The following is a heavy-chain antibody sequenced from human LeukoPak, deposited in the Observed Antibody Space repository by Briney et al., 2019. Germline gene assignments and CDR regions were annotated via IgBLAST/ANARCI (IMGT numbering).Heavy chain of an antibody. J-gene: IGHJ5*02. CDR2: INIGGTNT. CDR3: ATDGAGFDT. Sequence: GASLRLSCAASGFTFNDHYMSWIRQAPGKGLEWLSYINIGGTNTHYADSVKGRFTISRDNAKKSLYLEMNNLGAEDTAVYYCATDGAGFDTWGQGVLVTVSS. CDR1: GFTFNDHY. V-gene: IGHV3-11*01.